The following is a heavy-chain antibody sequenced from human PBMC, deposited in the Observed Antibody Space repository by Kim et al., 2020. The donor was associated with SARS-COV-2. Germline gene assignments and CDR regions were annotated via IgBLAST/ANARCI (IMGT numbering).Heavy chain of an antibody. V-gene: IGHV1-69*04. D-gene: IGHD4-4*01. CDR2: IIPILGIA. Sequence: SVKVSCKASGGTFSSYAISWVRQAPGQGLEWMGRIIPILGIANYAQKFQGRVTITADKSTSTAYMELSSLRSEDTAVYYCARDFPHYSNFDYWGQGTLVTVSS. J-gene: IGHJ4*02. CDR3: ARDFPHYSNFDY. CDR1: GGTFSSYA.